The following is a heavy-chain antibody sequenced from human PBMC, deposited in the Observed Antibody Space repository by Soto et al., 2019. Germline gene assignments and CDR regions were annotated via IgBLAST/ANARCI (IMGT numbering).Heavy chain of an antibody. CDR2: TRNRGNGYTT. CDR1: GFSFSDHY. D-gene: IGHD3-10*01. Sequence: GGSLRLSCAASGFSFSDHYMDWVRQAPARGLEWIGRTRNRGNGYTTEYAASAKGRFIISRDDSKNSLYLQVNSLKTEDTAVYYCARAFYGSGSYSFDYWGQGTLVTVSS. CDR3: ARAFYGSGSYSFDY. V-gene: IGHV3-72*01. J-gene: IGHJ4*02.